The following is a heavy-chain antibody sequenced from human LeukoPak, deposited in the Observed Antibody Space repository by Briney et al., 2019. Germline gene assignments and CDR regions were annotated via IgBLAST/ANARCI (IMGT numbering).Heavy chain of an antibody. J-gene: IGHJ6*02. V-gene: IGHV1-3*02. CDR1: GYIFTSYS. Sequence: GASVKVSCKASGYIFTSYSLHWVRQAPGQRLEWMGWSNAGDTNTKYSQEFQGRVTITRDTSTSTAYMELSSLRSEDMAVYYCARGVAYGMDVWGQGTTVTVSS. D-gene: IGHD2-15*01. CDR3: ARGVAYGMDV. CDR2: SNAGDTNT.